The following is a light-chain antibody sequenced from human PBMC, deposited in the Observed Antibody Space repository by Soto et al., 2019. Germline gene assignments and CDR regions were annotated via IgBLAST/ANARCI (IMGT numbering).Light chain of an antibody. CDR2: DAS. V-gene: IGKV3-11*01. CDR1: QSVSSY. Sequence: IVWTQSPATLSLSPGEGATLSCRASQSVSSYLAWYKQKPGQAPRLLIYDASNRATGIPARVSGSGSGTDFTLTISSLEPEDFAVYYCQQRSNWPPTFGQGTKVDIK. CDR3: QQRSNWPPT. J-gene: IGKJ1*01.